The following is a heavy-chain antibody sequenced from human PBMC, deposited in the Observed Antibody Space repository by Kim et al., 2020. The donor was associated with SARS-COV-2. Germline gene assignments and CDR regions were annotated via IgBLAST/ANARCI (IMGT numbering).Heavy chain of an antibody. D-gene: IGHD7-27*01. V-gene: IGHV3-33*05. CDR1: GFTFSSYG. CDR3: ARDRNWVDY. J-gene: IGHJ4*02. CDR2: ISYDGSNK. Sequence: GGSLRLSCAASGFTFSSYGMHWVRQAPGKGLEWVAVISYDGSNKYYADSVKGRFTISRDNSKNTLYLQMNSLRAEDTAVYYCARDRNWVDYWGQGTLVTVSS.